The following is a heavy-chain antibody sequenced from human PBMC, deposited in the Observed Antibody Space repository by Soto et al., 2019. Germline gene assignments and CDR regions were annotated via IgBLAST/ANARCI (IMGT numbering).Heavy chain of an antibody. CDR3: ETIRRYDILTGFYPC. J-gene: IGHJ4*01. Sequence: PGGSLRLSCAASGFTVNSNYMSWVRQAPGKGLEWVSVIYSDGSTYYADSVKGRFIISRDNSNNTLYFQMNSLRAEDTAVYYCETIRRYDILTGFYPCWGQGTLVTVSS. D-gene: IGHD3-9*01. V-gene: IGHV3-66*01. CDR1: GFTVNSNY. CDR2: IYSDGST.